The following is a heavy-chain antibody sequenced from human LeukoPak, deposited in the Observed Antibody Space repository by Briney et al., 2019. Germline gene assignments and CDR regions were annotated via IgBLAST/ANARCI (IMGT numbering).Heavy chain of an antibody. Sequence: SETLSLTCTVSGGSISSYYWSWIRQPPGKGPEWIGYIYYSGSTNYNPSLKSRVTISVDTSKNQFSLKLSSVTAADTAVYYCARVTPYYYDSSGYVSGGNFDYWGQGTLVTVS. J-gene: IGHJ4*02. D-gene: IGHD3-22*01. CDR2: IYYSGST. V-gene: IGHV4-59*01. CDR1: GGSISSYY. CDR3: ARVTPYYYDSSGYVSGGNFDY.